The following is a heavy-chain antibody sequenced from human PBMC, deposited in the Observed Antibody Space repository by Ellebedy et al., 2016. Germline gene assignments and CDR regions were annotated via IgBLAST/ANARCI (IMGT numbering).Heavy chain of an antibody. Sequence: GESLKISXAVSGFTFSSYAMTWVRQAPGKGLKWVSTISSSGGGTYYADSVKGQFTISRDNSKNTVYVQMNSLRVEDTAVYYCAREPETYYYDSSGYVNLDYWGQGTLVTVSS. D-gene: IGHD3-22*01. CDR1: GFTFSSYA. CDR2: ISSSGGGT. CDR3: AREPETYYYDSSGYVNLDY. V-gene: IGHV3-23*01. J-gene: IGHJ4*02.